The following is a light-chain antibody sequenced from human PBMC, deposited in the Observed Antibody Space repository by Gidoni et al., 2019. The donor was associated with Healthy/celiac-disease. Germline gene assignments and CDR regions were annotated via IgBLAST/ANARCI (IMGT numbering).Light chain of an antibody. CDR1: QNITTY. Sequence: DIQMTQPPSSLSASVGDRVTITCRASQNITTYLNWYQQKPGKAPKLLIYAASSLQSGVPSSFSGGGSGTAFTLTISRLQPEDFATYYCQQSDSIPRITFGQGTRLEI. V-gene: IGKV1-39*01. CDR2: AAS. J-gene: IGKJ5*01. CDR3: QQSDSIPRIT.